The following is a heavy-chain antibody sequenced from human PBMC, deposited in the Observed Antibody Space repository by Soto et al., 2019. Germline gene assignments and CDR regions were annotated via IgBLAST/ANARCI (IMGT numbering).Heavy chain of an antibody. D-gene: IGHD2-2*02. Sequence: GGSLRLSCVGSGFTFSTYSINWARQAPGKGLEWVSSISSRSDIYYADSVKGRFTISRDNAKNSVSLQMNSLRAEDTAVYYCAREYTAWPLAYGLDVWGQGTTVTVSS. CDR1: GFTFSTYS. V-gene: IGHV3-21*01. J-gene: IGHJ6*02. CDR3: AREYTAWPLAYGLDV. CDR2: ISSRSDI.